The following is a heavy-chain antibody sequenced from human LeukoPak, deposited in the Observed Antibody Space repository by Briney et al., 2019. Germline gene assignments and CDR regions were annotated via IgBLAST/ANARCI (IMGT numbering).Heavy chain of an antibody. CDR2: ISYDGSNK. Sequence: GRSLRLSCAASEFTFNTYGMHWVRQAPGKGLEWVAVISYDGSNKYYADSVKGRFTIPRDNSKNTLYLQMNSLRAEDTAVYYCAKDSPPGDYERGGQGTLVTVSS. CDR1: EFTFNTYG. CDR3: AKDSPPGDYER. V-gene: IGHV3-30*18. J-gene: IGHJ4*02. D-gene: IGHD4-17*01.